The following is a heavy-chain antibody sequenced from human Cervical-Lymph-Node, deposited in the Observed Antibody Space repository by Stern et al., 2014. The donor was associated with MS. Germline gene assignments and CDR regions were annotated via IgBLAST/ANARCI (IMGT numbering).Heavy chain of an antibody. D-gene: IGHD2-15*01. J-gene: IGHJ3*02. Sequence: QVQLVQFRADVTKPGASVKVSCKASGYTFTSSGISWVRNAPGHGLEWMGWISAYNGNTNYAQKLQDRVTMTADTSTSTAYMELRSLRSDDTAVYYCARGLLGSENAFDIWGQGTMVTVSS. CDR3: ARGLLGSENAFDI. CDR2: ISAYNGNT. V-gene: IGHV1-18*01. CDR1: GYTFTSSG.